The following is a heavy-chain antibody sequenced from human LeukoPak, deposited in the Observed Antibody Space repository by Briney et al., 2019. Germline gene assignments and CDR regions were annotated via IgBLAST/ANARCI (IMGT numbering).Heavy chain of an antibody. D-gene: IGHD2-2*01. J-gene: IGHJ4*02. Sequence: GGSLRLSCAASGFTFSSYGMHWVRQAPGKGLEWVAFIRYDGSNKYYADSVKGRFTISRDNSKNTLYLQMNSLRAEDTAVYYCAKDQGDIVVVPAATAVSAFDYWGQGTLVTVSS. CDR3: AKDQGDIVVVPAATAVSAFDY. CDR2: IRYDGSNK. CDR1: GFTFSSYG. V-gene: IGHV3-30*02.